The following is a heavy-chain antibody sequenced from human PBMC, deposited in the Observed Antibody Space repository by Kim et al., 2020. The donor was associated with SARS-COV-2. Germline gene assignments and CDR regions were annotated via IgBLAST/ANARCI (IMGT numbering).Heavy chain of an antibody. CDR3: ARGPSIVVVVAAFDY. J-gene: IGHJ4*02. Sequence: PSPKSPVTISVDTSRSQFSLTLSSVTAADTAVYYCARGPSIVVVVAAFDYWGQGTLVTVSS. V-gene: IGHV4-34*01. D-gene: IGHD2-15*01.